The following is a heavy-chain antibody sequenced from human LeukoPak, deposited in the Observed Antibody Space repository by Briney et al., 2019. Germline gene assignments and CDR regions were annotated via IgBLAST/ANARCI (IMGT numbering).Heavy chain of an antibody. V-gene: IGHV4-30-4*08. CDR2: IYYSGST. J-gene: IGHJ4*02. D-gene: IGHD2-2*01. CDR1: SGDYY. CDR3: ARAEPSSSTTFDY. Sequence: SGDYYWSWIRQPPGKGLEWIVYIYYSGSTYYNPSLKSRVTISVDTSKNQFSLKLSSVTAADTAVYYCARAEPSSSTTFDYWGQGTLVTVSS.